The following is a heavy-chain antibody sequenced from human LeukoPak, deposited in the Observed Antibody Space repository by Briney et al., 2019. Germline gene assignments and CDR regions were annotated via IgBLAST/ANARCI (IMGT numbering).Heavy chain of an antibody. CDR1: GGSISSYY. CDR3: ASHYGSGTFYSPFDY. CDR2: IHYSGNT. D-gene: IGHD3-10*01. V-gene: IGHV4-59*01. J-gene: IGHJ4*02. Sequence: SETLSLTCTVSGGSISSYYWSWIRQSPGKGLECIGYIHYSGNTNYNPSLKSRVTISLDTSKNQFSLKLNSVTAADTAVYYCASHYGSGTFYSPFDYWGQGTLVTVSS.